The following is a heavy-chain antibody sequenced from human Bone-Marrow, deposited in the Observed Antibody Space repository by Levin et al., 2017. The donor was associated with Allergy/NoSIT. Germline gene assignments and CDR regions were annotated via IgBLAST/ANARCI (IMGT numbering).Heavy chain of an antibody. V-gene: IGHV3-7*01. D-gene: IGHD5-24*01. J-gene: IGHJ5*02. Sequence: SCAASGFTFSNSWMSWVRQAPGKGLEWVATIKEDGSEKYYVDSVKGRFTISRDNAKNSLFAQMNSLRVEDPAVYYCARDQFRRATIGARWFDPWGQGTLVTVSS. CDR2: IKEDGSEK. CDR1: GFTFSNSW. CDR3: ARDQFRRATIGARWFDP.